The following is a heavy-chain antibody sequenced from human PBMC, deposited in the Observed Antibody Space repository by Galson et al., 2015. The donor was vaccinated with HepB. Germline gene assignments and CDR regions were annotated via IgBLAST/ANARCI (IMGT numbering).Heavy chain of an antibody. Sequence: PALVKPTQTLTLTCTLSGFSLSTSGVGVGWIRQPPGKALEWLALIYWNDDKTYSPSLKSRLTITKDTSKNQVVLTMTNMDPVDTATYYCARSRGYSGYYGKDVWGQGTTVTVSS. CDR1: GFSLSTSGVG. V-gene: IGHV2-5*01. CDR2: IYWNDDK. CDR3: ARSRGYSGYYGKDV. J-gene: IGHJ6*02. D-gene: IGHD5-12*01.